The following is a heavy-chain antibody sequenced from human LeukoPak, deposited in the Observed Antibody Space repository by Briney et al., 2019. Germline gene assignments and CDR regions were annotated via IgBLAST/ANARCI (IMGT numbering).Heavy chain of an antibody. D-gene: IGHD3-3*01. CDR3: AKNTIFGVVIILLFDY. V-gene: IGHV3-23*01. CDR1: GFTFSSYA. CDR2: ISGSGGST. Sequence: AGGSLRLSCAASGFTFSSYAMSWVRRAPGKGLEWVSAISGSGGSTYYADSVKGRFTISRDNSKNTLYLQMNSLRAEDTAVYYCAKNTIFGVVIILLFDYWGQGTLVTVSS. J-gene: IGHJ4*02.